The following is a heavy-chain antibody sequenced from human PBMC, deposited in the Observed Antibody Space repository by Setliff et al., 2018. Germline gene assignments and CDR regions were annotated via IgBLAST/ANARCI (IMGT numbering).Heavy chain of an antibody. D-gene: IGHD1-1*01. V-gene: IGHV1-69*06. J-gene: IGHJ6*02. Sequence: SVKVSCKPSGGTLSGYAFSWVRQAPGQGLEWVGGITPIFETAHYAQKFQDRVTITADKSTSTVYMELNSLISEDTAVYLCARDSVTLGQLERRGGFRYYDMDVWGQGTTVTVSS. CDR2: ITPIFETA. CDR3: ARDSVTLGQLERRGGFRYYDMDV. CDR1: GGTLSGYA.